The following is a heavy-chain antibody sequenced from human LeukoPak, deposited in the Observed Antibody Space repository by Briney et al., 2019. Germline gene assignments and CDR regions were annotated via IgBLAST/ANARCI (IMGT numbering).Heavy chain of an antibody. CDR1: GYTFTSYD. D-gene: IGHD3-9*01. Sequence: ASVKVSCKASGYTFTSYDVNWARQATGQGLEWMGWMNPNSGNTGYAQKFQGRVTMTRNTSISTAYMELSSLRSEDTAVYYCARGRRLTGYYDFDYWGQGTLVTVSS. CDR2: MNPNSGNT. CDR3: ARGRRLTGYYDFDY. J-gene: IGHJ4*02. V-gene: IGHV1-8*01.